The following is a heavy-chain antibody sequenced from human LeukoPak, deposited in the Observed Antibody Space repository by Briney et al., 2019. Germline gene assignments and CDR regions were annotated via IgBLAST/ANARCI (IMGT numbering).Heavy chain of an antibody. D-gene: IGHD6-13*01. CDR1: GYTFTSYG. Sequence: GASVKVSCKASGYTFTSYGISWVRQAPGQGXXWMGWISAYNGNTNYAQKLQGRVTMTTDTSTSTAYMELRSLRSDDTAVYYCARGYSSSWYSPYANYYGMDVWGQGTTVTVSS. V-gene: IGHV1-18*01. J-gene: IGHJ6*02. CDR2: ISAYNGNT. CDR3: ARGYSSSWYSPYANYYGMDV.